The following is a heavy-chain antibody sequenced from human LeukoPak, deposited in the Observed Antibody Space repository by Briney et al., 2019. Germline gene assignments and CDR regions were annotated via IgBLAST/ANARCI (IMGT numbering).Heavy chain of an antibody. D-gene: IGHD6-13*01. V-gene: IGHV3-49*04. Sequence: PGGSLRLSCTASGFTFGDYAMSWVRQAPGKGLEWVGFIRSKAYGGTTEYAASVKGRITISRDDSKSIAYLQMNSLKTEDTAVYYCTRDQEQQLTNFDYWGQGTLVTVSS. CDR1: GFTFGDYA. CDR2: IRSKAYGGTT. CDR3: TRDQEQQLTNFDY. J-gene: IGHJ4*02.